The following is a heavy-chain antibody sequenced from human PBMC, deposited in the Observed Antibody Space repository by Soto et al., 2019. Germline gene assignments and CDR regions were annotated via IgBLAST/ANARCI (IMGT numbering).Heavy chain of an antibody. Sequence: QIALQESGPTVVKPTQTLTLTCTFSGFSLTTTGVGVGWIRHAPGKALEWLAMVYWNDERRYSPSLKSRLTITPDNAKNQVVLTMTYMDPVDTATYFCAHYDSSGYFSHFDSWGQGTLVTVSS. V-gene: IGHV2-5*01. J-gene: IGHJ4*02. CDR1: GFSLTTTGVG. CDR3: AHYDSSGYFSHFDS. CDR2: VYWNDER. D-gene: IGHD3-22*01.